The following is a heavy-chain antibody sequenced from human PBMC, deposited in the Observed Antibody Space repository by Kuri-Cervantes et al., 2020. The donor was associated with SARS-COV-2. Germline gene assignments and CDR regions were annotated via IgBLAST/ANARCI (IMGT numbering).Heavy chain of an antibody. Sequence: ASVKVSCKASGYTFTNYYMHWVRQAPGQGLEWMGIINPSGGSTSYAQKFQGRVTMTRDTSTSTVYMELSRLRSDDTVVYYCARPYCSGGSCPLGYWGQGTLVTVSS. CDR1: GYTFTNYY. CDR3: ARPYCSGGSCPLGY. J-gene: IGHJ4*02. V-gene: IGHV1-46*01. D-gene: IGHD2-15*01. CDR2: INPSGGST.